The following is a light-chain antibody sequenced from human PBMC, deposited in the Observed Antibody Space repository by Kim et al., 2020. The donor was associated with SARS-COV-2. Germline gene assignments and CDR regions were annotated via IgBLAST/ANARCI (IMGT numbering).Light chain of an antibody. CDR2: DVS. J-gene: IGLJ1*01. CDR1: SSDVGGYNY. CDR3: SSYTSSSTLV. V-gene: IGLV2-14*03. Sequence: GRPLTCACAGTSSDVGGYNYVSGYQQHPGEAPKLMIYDVSNRPSGVSNRFSGSKSGNTASLTISGLQAEDEADYYCSSYTSSSTLVFGTGTKVTVL.